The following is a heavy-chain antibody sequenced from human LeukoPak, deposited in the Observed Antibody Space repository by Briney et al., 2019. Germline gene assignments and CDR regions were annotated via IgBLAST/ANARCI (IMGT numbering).Heavy chain of an antibody. CDR3: ARHIGGGIEDMDV. CDR1: GGSIGTYY. V-gene: IGHV4-59*08. J-gene: IGHJ6*03. CDR2: IYVTGST. Sequence: SETLSLTCTVSGGSIGTYYWSWIRQSPGKGLEWIGYIYVTGSTSYNPYLQSRVTISVDTSRNQFFLKMSSVTAADTVVYYCARHIGGGIEDMDVWGKGPTVTVSS. D-gene: IGHD3-16*02.